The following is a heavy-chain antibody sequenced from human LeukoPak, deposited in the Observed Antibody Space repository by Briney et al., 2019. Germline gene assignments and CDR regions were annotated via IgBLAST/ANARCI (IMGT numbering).Heavy chain of an antibody. CDR3: VKLGCIITTSYGGC. D-gene: IGHD2-2*01. J-gene: IGHJ4*02. CDR2: ISSNGDTT. CDR1: GFSFSTYA. V-gene: IGHV3-64D*09. Sequence: AGGSLRLSCSASGFSFSTYAMQWVRQGPAKGLEYVSAISSNGDTTYYADSVKGRFSISRDNSKNTLYLQMSSLRAEDTAVYYCVKLGCIITTSYGGCWGGGALSPASS.